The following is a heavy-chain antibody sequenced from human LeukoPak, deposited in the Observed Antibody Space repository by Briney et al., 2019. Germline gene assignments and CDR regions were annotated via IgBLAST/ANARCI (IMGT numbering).Heavy chain of an antibody. Sequence: GGSLRLSCAASGFTFSSYSMNWVRQAPGKGLEWVSFIYTGDRANYADSVKGRFTISRDSSKNTLFLQMNSLRGEDTAVYYCARASGIDYTDMPDSWGQGTLVTVSA. CDR1: GFTFSSYS. J-gene: IGHJ4*02. CDR2: IYTGDRA. D-gene: IGHD1-26*01. CDR3: ARASGIDYTDMPDS. V-gene: IGHV3-53*01.